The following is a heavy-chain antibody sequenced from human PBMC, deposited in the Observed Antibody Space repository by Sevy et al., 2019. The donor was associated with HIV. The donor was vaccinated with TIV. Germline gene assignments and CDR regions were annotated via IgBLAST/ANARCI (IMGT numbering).Heavy chain of an antibody. V-gene: IGHV3-7*01. J-gene: IGHJ4*02. CDR3: ARGSFYYGSGSRSYYFDY. D-gene: IGHD3-10*01. CDR1: GFTFSSYW. Sequence: GGSLRLSCAASGFTFSSYWMSWVRQAPGKGLEWVANIKQDGSEKYYVDSVKRRFTISRDNAKNSLYLQMNSLRAEDTAVYYCARGSFYYGSGSRSYYFDYWGQGTLVTVSS. CDR2: IKQDGSEK.